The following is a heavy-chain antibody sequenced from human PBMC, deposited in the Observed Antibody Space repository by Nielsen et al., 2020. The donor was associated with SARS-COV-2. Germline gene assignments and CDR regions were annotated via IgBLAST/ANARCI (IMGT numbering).Heavy chain of an antibody. CDR3: ARGDLVVVPSPILGLGPFFSYFYLDV. J-gene: IGHJ6*03. CDR1: GGSVSSNDW. CDR2: VSHSGSI. Sequence: GSLRLSCAVSGGSVSSNDWWTWVRQSPGKGLEWIGEVSHSGSINYNPSLKSRVTLSMDKSKRQFSLRLTSVSAADTAVYFCARGDLVVVPSPILGLGPFFSYFYLDVWGKGTTVIVSS. D-gene: IGHD2-2*01. V-gene: IGHV4-4*01.